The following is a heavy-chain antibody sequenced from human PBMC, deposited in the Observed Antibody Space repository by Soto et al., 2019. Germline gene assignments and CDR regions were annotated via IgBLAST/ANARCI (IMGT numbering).Heavy chain of an antibody. V-gene: IGHV2-5*02. Sequence: QITLKESGPTLVKPTQTLTLTCTFSGFSLSTSGVGVGWIRQPPGKALEWLALIYWDDDKRYSPSLKSRLTITKDPSKNQLVLTLTHMDPVDTATYCSAPLPPPDSFDMWGQGTIVTVSS. CDR1: GFSLSTSGVG. CDR3: APLPPPDSFDM. CDR2: IYWDDDK. J-gene: IGHJ3*02.